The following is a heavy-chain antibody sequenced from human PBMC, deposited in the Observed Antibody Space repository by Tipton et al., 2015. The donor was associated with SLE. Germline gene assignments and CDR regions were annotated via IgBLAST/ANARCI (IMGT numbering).Heavy chain of an antibody. D-gene: IGHD3-3*01. V-gene: IGHV3-23*01. CDR2: ISGSGVST. CDR3: AKEAVTIFGVVTPPAFDY. CDR1: GFTFSSYA. J-gene: IGHJ4*02. Sequence: SLRLSCAASGFTFSSYAMSWVRQAPGKGLEWVSAISGSGVSTYYADSVKGRFTISRDTSKNTLYLQMNSLRAEDTAVYYCAKEAVTIFGVVTPPAFDYWGQGTLVTVSS.